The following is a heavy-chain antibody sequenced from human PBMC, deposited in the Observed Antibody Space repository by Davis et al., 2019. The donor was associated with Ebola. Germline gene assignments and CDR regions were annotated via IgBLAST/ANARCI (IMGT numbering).Heavy chain of an antibody. Sequence: SGPTLVKPTQTLTLTCTFSGFSLSASGMCVSWIRQPPGRALEWLARIAWDDDKYYSTSLKTRLTISKDTSKNQVVLTMTNVDPVDTGTYYCARTYYGSIVSPPDWGQGTLVTVSS. D-gene: IGHD3-10*01. CDR1: GFSLSASGMC. CDR3: ARTYYGSIVSPPD. CDR2: IAWDDDK. J-gene: IGHJ4*02. V-gene: IGHV2-70*11.